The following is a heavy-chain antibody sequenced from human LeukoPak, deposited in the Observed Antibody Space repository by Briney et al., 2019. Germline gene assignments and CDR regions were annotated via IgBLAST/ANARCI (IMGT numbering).Heavy chain of an antibody. CDR2: IWYDGNNK. CDR3: ARGLQNYYGLDV. J-gene: IGHJ6*02. Sequence: GGSLRLACAASGFTFKTYGMHWVRQAPDKGLEWVAVIWYDGNNKYYADSVKGRFTISRDNSKSTLYLQTNTLRAEDTAVYYCARGLQNYYGLDVWGQGTTVTVSS. CDR1: GFTFKTYG. V-gene: IGHV3-33*01.